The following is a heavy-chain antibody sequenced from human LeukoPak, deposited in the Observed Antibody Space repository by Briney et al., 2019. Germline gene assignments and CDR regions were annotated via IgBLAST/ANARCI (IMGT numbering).Heavy chain of an antibody. J-gene: IGHJ4*02. Sequence: GGSLRLSCTASGFTFSSYTMTWVRQAPGKGLKWVSTITTGDGNTYYADSVKGRFTVSRDDSKNTLYLQMNSLRAEDTAVYYCAKLSYCGGDCPPYYFDYWGQGTLVTVSS. D-gene: IGHD2-21*02. CDR1: GFTFSSYT. CDR3: AKLSYCGGDCPPYYFDY. V-gene: IGHV3-23*01. CDR2: ITTGDGNT.